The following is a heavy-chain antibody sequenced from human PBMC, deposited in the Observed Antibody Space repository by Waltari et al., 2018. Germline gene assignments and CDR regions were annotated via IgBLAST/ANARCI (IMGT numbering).Heavy chain of an antibody. Sequence: QVPLVQSGAEVKKPGASVKVSCKASGYTFTGYYMHWVRQAPGQGLEWMGWINPNSGGTNYAQKFQGRVTMTRDTSISTAYMELSRLRSDDTAVYYCARDNPPPIYSGYDYDYWGQGTLVTVSS. V-gene: IGHV1-2*02. D-gene: IGHD5-12*01. CDR3: ARDNPPPIYSGYDYDY. CDR2: INPNSGGT. J-gene: IGHJ4*02. CDR1: GYTFTGYY.